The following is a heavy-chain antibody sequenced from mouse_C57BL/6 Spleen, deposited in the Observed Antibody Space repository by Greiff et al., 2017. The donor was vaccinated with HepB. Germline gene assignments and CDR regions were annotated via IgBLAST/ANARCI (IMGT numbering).Heavy chain of an antibody. CDR1: GFSLTSYG. V-gene: IGHV2-2*01. CDR2: IWSGGST. J-gene: IGHJ4*01. Sequence: VQGVESGPGLVQPSQSLSITCTVSGFSLTSYGVHWVRQSPGKGLEWLGVIWSGGSTDYNAAFISRLSISKDNSKSQVFFKMNSLQADDTAIYYCARLITTVVATDAMDYWGQGTSVTVSS. D-gene: IGHD1-1*01. CDR3: ARLITTVVATDAMDY.